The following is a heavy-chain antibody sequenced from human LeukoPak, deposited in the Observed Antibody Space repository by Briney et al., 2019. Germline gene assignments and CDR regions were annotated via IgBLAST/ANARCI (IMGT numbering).Heavy chain of an antibody. CDR3: ARDWKSAFDI. CDR2: IIPIFGTA. Sequence: SVKVSCKASGGTFSSYAISWVRQAPGQGLEWMGGIIPIFGTANYAQKFQGRVTITTDESTSTANMELSSLRSEDTAVYYCARDWKSAFDIWGQGTMVTVSS. CDR1: GGTFSSYA. J-gene: IGHJ3*02. D-gene: IGHD1-1*01. V-gene: IGHV1-69*05.